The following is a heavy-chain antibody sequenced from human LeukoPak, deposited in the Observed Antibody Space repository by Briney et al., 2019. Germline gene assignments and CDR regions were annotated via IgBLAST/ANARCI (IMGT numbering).Heavy chain of an antibody. J-gene: IGHJ5*02. Sequence: SETLSLTCTVSGGSISSGGYYWSWIRQHPGKGLEWIGYIYYSGSTYYNPSLKSRVTISVDTSKNQFSLKLSSVTAADTAVYYCARALDIVVEFDPWGQGTLVTVSS. CDR2: IYYSGST. V-gene: IGHV4-31*03. CDR1: GGSISSGGYY. CDR3: ARALDIVVEFDP. D-gene: IGHD2-2*03.